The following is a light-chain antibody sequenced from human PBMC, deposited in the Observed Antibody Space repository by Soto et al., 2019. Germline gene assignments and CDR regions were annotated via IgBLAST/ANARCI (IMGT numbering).Light chain of an antibody. CDR2: LNSDGSH. V-gene: IGLV4-69*01. CDR3: QTWGTGMV. J-gene: IGLJ2*01. CDR1: SGHSSYA. Sequence: QLVLTQSPSASASLGASVKLTCTLSSGHSSYAIAWRQQQPEKGPRYLMKLNSDGSHSKGDGIPDRFSGSSSGAERYLTISSLQSEDEADYYCQTWGTGMVFGGGTKLTVL.